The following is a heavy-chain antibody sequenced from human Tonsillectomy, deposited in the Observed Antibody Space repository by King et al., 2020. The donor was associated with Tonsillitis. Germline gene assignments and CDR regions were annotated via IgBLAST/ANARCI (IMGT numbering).Heavy chain of an antibody. CDR2: ISYDGSNK. D-gene: IGHD3-10*01. J-gene: IGHJ4*02. V-gene: IGHV3-30-3*01. CDR1: GFTFSSYA. CDR3: ARDYYGLGSYNPDY. Sequence: QLVQSGGGVVQPGRSLRLSCAASGFTFSSYAMHWVRQAPGKGLEWVAVISYDGSNKYYADSVKGRFTISRDNSKNTLYLQMNSLRAEDTAVYYCARDYYGLGSYNPDYWGQGTLVTVSS.